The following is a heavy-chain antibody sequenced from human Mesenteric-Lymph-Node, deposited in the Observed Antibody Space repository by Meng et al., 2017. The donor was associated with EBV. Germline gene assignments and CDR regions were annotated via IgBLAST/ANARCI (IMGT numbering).Heavy chain of an antibody. J-gene: IGHJ4*02. CDR2: INHSGST. CDR1: GGSFSGYY. D-gene: IGHD6-6*01. Sequence: QLLQWGPGRLKPSETLSLTCAAYGGSFSGYYWSWIRQPPGKGLEWIGEINHSGSTNYNPSLKSRVTISVDTSKNQFSLKLSSVTAADTAVYYCARGPYSSYDYWGQGTLVTVSS. V-gene: IGHV4-34*01. CDR3: ARGPYSSYDY.